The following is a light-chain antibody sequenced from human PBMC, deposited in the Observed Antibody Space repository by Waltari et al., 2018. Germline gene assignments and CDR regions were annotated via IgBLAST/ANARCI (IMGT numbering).Light chain of an antibody. V-gene: IGKV4-1*01. J-gene: IGKJ3*01. Sequence: DIVMTQSPDSLAVSLGERAIINCEYNQSLFDSSNRKNHLAWYQQKAGQPPKVLIYCASTREFGVPDRFSGSVSGTHFTLTISRLQAEDVALYYCQQYYTSPLTFGPGTRVHVK. CDR1: QSLFDSSNRKNH. CDR2: CAS. CDR3: QQYYTSPLT.